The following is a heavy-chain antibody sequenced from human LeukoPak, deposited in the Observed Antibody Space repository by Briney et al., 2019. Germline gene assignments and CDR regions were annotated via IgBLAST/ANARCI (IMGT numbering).Heavy chain of an antibody. V-gene: IGHV4-61*01. CDR3: ARYGSGWYWGFDY. D-gene: IGHD6-19*01. Sequence: SETLSLTCTVSGGSVGSGSYYWSWIRQPPGKGLEWIGYIYYSGSTNYNPSLKSRVTISVDTSKNQFSLKLSSVTAADTAVYYCARYGSGWYWGFDYWGQGTLVTVSS. CDR1: GGSVGSGSYY. CDR2: IYYSGST. J-gene: IGHJ4*02.